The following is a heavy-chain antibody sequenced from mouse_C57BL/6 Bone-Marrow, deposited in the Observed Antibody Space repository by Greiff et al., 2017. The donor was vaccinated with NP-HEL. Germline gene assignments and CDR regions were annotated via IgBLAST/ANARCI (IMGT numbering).Heavy chain of an antibody. CDR3: ARGDYGSSRFGYAMDY. J-gene: IGHJ4*01. Sequence: QVQLQQSGAELVKPGASVKISCKASGYAFSPYWMNWVKQRPGKGLEWIGQIYPRDGDTNYNGKFKGKVSLTADKSSSTAYMQLSSLTSEDSAVYFCARGDYGSSRFGYAMDYWGQGTSVTVSS. CDR2: IYPRDGDT. V-gene: IGHV1-80*01. D-gene: IGHD1-1*01. CDR1: GYAFSPYW.